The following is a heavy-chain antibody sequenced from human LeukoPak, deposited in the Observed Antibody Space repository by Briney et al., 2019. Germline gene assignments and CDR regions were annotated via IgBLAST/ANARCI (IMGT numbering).Heavy chain of an antibody. CDR2: IWYDGSNK. J-gene: IGHJ3*02. D-gene: IGHD6-19*01. CDR3: ARQQDRSGWTNDAFDI. CDR1: GFIFRSYG. V-gene: IGHV3-33*01. Sequence: GGSLRLSCAASGFIFRSYGMHWVRQTPGKGLEWVAVIWYDGSNKYYADSVKGRFTISRDNSKNTLYLHMNSLRVEDTAVYYCARQQDRSGWTNDAFDIWGQGTMVTVSS.